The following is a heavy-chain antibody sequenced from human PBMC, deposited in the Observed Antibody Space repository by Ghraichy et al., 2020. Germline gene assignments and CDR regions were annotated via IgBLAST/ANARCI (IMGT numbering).Heavy chain of an antibody. Sequence: GSLRLSCAASGFTVSSNYMSWVRQAPGKGLEWVSVIYSGGSTYYADSVKGRFTISRDNSKNTLYLQMNSLRAEDTAVYYCARAKDRLLWFGESNDAFDIWGQGTMVTVSS. V-gene: IGHV3-53*01. CDR1: GFTVSSNY. CDR3: ARAKDRLLWFGESNDAFDI. CDR2: IYSGGST. D-gene: IGHD3-10*01. J-gene: IGHJ3*02.